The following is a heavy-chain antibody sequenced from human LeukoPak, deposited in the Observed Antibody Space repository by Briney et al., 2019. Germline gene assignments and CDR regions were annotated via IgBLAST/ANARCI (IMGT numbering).Heavy chain of an antibody. CDR3: AIDSRSTSSQGY. J-gene: IGHJ4*02. CDR2: INSDGSST. CDR1: GFTFSNYW. D-gene: IGHD6-6*01. V-gene: IGHV3-74*01. Sequence: PGGSLRLSCAASGFTFSNYWIHWVRQAPGKGLVWVSRINSDGSSTNYADSVKGRFTISRDNAKNTLYLQINSLRAEDTAVYYCAIDSRSTSSQGYWGQGTLVTVSS.